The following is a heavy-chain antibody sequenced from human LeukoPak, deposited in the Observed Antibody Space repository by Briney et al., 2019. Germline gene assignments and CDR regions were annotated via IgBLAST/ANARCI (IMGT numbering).Heavy chain of an antibody. CDR2: ISVYNGNT. CDR3: ARDGGEVPAAIIGWFDP. J-gene: IGHJ5*02. V-gene: IGHV1-18*01. D-gene: IGHD2-2*02. CDR1: GYTFTSHG. Sequence: APVKVSCKASGYTFTSHGISWVRQAPGQGLEWMGWISVYNGNTTCAQKLQGRVTMTTDTPTSTAYMELRSLRSDDTGVYYCARDGGEVPAAIIGWFDPWGQGTLVTVSS.